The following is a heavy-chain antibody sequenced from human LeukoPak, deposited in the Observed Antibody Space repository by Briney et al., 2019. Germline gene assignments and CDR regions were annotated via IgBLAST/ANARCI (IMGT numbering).Heavy chain of an antibody. CDR1: GGTFSSYA. D-gene: IGHD6-19*01. J-gene: IGHJ4*02. Sequence: SVKVSCKASGGTFSSYAISWVGQAPGQGLEWMGRIIPILGIANYAQKFQGRVTITADKSTSTAYMELSSLRSEDTAVYYCARDGEYSSGWYGGNYFDYWGQGTLVTVSS. V-gene: IGHV1-69*04. CDR2: IIPILGIA. CDR3: ARDGEYSSGWYGGNYFDY.